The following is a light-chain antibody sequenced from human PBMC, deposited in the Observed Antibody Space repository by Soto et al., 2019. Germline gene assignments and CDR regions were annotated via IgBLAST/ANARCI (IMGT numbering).Light chain of an antibody. V-gene: IGKV3-15*01. J-gene: IGKJ5*01. Sequence: EIVMTQDPATLSVSPGGRATLSCRASQSISDTLAWYQQKPGQAPRLLIHGASTRATGFPARFSGSGSGTDFTLTISSLEPEDFAVYYCQQRSNRPPGITFGQGTRLEIK. CDR1: QSISDT. CDR3: QQRSNRPPGIT. CDR2: GAS.